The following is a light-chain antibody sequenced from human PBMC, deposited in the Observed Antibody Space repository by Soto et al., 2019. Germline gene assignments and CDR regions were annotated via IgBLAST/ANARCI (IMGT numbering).Light chain of an antibody. CDR1: SSNIGAGFD. J-gene: IGLJ2*01. CDR2: ADN. Sequence: QSVLTQPPSVSGAPGQRITISCTGSSSNIGAGFDVHWYQQLPGTAPKLLIYADNDRPSGVPDRFSGSKSGMSASLAITGLQAEDEADYYCQSSDRSLSGVLFGGGTKLTVL. CDR3: QSSDRSLSGVL. V-gene: IGLV1-40*01.